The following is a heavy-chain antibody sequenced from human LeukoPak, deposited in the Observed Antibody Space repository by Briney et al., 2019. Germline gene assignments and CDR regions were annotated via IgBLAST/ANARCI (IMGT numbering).Heavy chain of an antibody. D-gene: IGHD6-19*01. CDR2: ISGSGGST. V-gene: IGHV3-23*01. CDR3: AKVLRSGWYPANFDY. CDR1: GFTFSSYA. J-gene: IGHJ4*02. Sequence: GGSLRLSCAASGFTFSSYAMSWVRQAPGKGLEWVSAISGSGGSTYYADSVKVRFTISRDNSKNTLYLQMNSLRAEDTAVYYCAKVLRSGWYPANFDYWGQGTLVTVSS.